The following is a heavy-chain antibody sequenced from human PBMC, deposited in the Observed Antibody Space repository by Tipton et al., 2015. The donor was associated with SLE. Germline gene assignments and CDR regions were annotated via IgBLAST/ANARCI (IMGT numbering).Heavy chain of an antibody. CDR2: ISTYNGNT. Sequence: QSGPEVKKPGASVRVSCKASGYTFTTYGISWVRQAPGQGLEWMGWISTYNGNTNYAQKLQGRVTMTSDTSTSTAYMELRSLISDDTAIYYCARVRVDTAMGVFDFWGQGTLVTVSS. CDR3: ARVRVDTAMGVFDF. CDR1: GYTFTTYG. V-gene: IGHV1-18*01. D-gene: IGHD5-18*01. J-gene: IGHJ4*02.